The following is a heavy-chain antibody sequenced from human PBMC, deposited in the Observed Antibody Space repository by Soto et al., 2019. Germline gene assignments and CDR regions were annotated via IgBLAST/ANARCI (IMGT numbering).Heavy chain of an antibody. CDR1: GGSISSDY. D-gene: IGHD3-22*01. J-gene: IGHJ6*02. CDR2: IYHSESS. Sequence: PSETLSLTCTVSGGSISSDYWNWIRQPPGKGPEWIGYIYHSESSNYNPSLKSRVSISVDTSKIQFSLKLNSVTAADTAVYYCARGRDFYYHTGGQPQESYGMDGWGQGTTVTVSS. V-gene: IGHV4-59*01. CDR3: ARGRDFYYHTGGQPQESYGMDG.